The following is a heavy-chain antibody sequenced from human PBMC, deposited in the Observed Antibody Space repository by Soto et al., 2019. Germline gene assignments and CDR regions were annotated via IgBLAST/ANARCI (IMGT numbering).Heavy chain of an antibody. D-gene: IGHD3-10*01. V-gene: IGHV1-18*01. J-gene: IGHJ6*02. Sequence: QVQLVQSGAEVKKPGASVKVSCKASGYTFTNYGITWVRQAPGQGLEWMGWISAYNGNTNYAQKLQGRVTMTTDTATTTAYMELTSLRSDDTAVYYCASSYYGSGTPYYYGMDVWGQGTTVTVSS. CDR1: GYTFTNYG. CDR2: ISAYNGNT. CDR3: ASSYYGSGTPYYYGMDV.